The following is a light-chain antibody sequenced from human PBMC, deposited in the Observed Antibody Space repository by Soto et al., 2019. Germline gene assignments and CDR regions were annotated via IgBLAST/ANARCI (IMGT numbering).Light chain of an antibody. V-gene: IGKV1-39*01. J-gene: IGKJ2*01. CDR2: AAS. CDR3: QQSYITPYT. CDR1: QSISSH. Sequence: DLQMTQSPSSLSASVGDRVTITCRASQSISSHLNWFQKKPGKAPKILIYAASSSQSGVPSRFSGSGSGTDFTLIISSLQPEDFATYYCQQSYITPYTFGQGTNLEIK.